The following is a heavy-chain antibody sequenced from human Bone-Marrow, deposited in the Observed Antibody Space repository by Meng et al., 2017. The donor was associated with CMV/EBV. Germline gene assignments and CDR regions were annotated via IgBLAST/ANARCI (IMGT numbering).Heavy chain of an antibody. CDR3: ARRALIAAAGTIDY. CDR2: IYYSGST. CDR1: GGSISSSSYY. D-gene: IGHD6-13*01. Sequence: GSLRLSCTVSGGSISSSSYYWGWIRQPPGKGLEWIGSIYYSGSTYYNPSLKSRVTISVATSKNQFSLKLCSVTAGDTAVYYWARRALIAAAGTIDYWGQGTLVTVSS. J-gene: IGHJ4*02. V-gene: IGHV4-39*01.